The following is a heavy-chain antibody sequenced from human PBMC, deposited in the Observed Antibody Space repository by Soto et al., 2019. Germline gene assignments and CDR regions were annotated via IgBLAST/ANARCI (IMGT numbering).Heavy chain of an antibody. J-gene: IGHJ6*03. CDR3: ARDYYGSELFFHMDV. CDR1: GFTFSSYG. Sequence: GGSLRLSCAASGFTFSSYGMHWVLQAPGKGLEWVAVIWYDGSNKYYADSVKGRFTISRDNSKNTLYLQMNSLRAEDTAVYYCARDYYGSELFFHMDVWGKGTTVTVSS. V-gene: IGHV3-33*01. D-gene: IGHD3-10*01. CDR2: IWYDGSNK.